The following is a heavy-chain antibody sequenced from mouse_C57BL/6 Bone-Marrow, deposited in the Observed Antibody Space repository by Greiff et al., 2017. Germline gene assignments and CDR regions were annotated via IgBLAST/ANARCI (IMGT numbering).Heavy chain of an antibody. CDR3: ARDSSGFFAY. CDR2: INPGSGGT. J-gene: IGHJ3*01. CDR1: GYAFTNYL. Sequence: VQLQESGAELVRPGTSVKVSCKASGYAFTNYLIEWVKQRPGQGLEWIGVINPGSGGTNYNEKFKGKATLTADKSSSTAYMHLSSLTSEDSAVYFCARDSSGFFAYWGQGTLVTVSA. D-gene: IGHD3-2*02. V-gene: IGHV1-54*01.